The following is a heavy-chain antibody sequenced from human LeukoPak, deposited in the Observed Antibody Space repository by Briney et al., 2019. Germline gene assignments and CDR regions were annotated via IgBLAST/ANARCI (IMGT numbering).Heavy chain of an antibody. V-gene: IGHV3-23*01. J-gene: IGHJ5*02. CDR2: ISGRGGST. Sequence: PGGSLRLSCAASGFTFSSYAMSWVRQAPGKGLEWVSGISGRGGSTYYADSVQGRFPISRDNAKKSLYLEMNNLRAEDTAVYYCATDGAGFDTWGQGVLVTVSS. CDR3: ATDGAGFDT. CDR1: GFTFSSYA.